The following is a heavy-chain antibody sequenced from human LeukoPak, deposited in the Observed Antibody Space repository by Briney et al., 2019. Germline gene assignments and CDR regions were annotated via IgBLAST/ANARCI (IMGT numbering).Heavy chain of an antibody. J-gene: IGHJ3*02. V-gene: IGHV3-30*04. CDR3: VKIPSADAFDI. CDR1: GFTFSSYA. CDR2: ISYDGSNK. Sequence: GGSLRLSCAASGFTFSSYAMHWVRQAPGKGLEWVAVISYDGSNKYYADSVKGRFTISRDNSKNTLYLQMNSLRAEDTAVCYCVKIPSADAFDIWGQGTMVTVSS.